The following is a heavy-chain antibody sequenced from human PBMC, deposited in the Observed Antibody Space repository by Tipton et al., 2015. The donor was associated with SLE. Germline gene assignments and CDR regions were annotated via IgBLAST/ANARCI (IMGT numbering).Heavy chain of an antibody. CDR1: KFTFRDYW. D-gene: IGHD3-3*01. Sequence: SLRLSCVASKFTFRDYWMHWVRQAPGKGLEWVSRVSTDGSTTNYADSVRGRFTISRDNAKNTLFLQMNSLRLEDTAVYFCAREAIFGGRWDPFDWWGQGALVTVSS. J-gene: IGHJ4*02. CDR3: AREAIFGGRWDPFDW. V-gene: IGHV3-74*01. CDR2: VSTDGSTT.